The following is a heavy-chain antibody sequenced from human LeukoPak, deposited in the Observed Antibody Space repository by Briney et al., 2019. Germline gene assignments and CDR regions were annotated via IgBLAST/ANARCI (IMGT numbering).Heavy chain of an antibody. CDR1: GGSISSYY. CDR2: IYYSGST. CDR3: ARGYSSSSWFDY. D-gene: IGHD6-6*01. V-gene: IGHV4-59*01. Sequence: PSETLSLTCTVSGGSISSYYWSWIRQPPGKGLEWIGYIYYSGSTNCNPSLKSRVTISVDTSKNQLSLKLSSVTAADTAVYYCARGYSSSSWFDYWGQGTLVTVSS. J-gene: IGHJ4*02.